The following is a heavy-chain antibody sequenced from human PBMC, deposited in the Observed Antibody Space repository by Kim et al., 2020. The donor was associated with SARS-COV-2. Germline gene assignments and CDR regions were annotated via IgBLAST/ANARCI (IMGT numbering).Heavy chain of an antibody. CDR2: IYYSGST. J-gene: IGHJ5*02. V-gene: IGHV4-31*03. CDR3: ARVSSVGFDP. CDR1: GGSISSGGYY. Sequence: SETLSLTCTVSGGSISSGGYYWSWNRQHPGKGLEWIGYIYYSGSTYYNPSLKSRVTISVDTSKNQFSLKLSSVTAADTAVYYCARVSSVGFDPWGQGTLVTVSS. D-gene: IGHD6-6*01.